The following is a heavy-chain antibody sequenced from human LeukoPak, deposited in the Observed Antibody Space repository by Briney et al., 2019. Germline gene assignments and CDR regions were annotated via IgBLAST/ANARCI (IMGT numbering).Heavy chain of an antibody. D-gene: IGHD2-2*01. V-gene: IGHV1-24*01. CDR2: FDPEDGET. CDR3: ATGPYCSSTSCYDGDY. J-gene: IGHJ4*02. CDR1: GYTLTELS. Sequence: ASVKVSCKVSGYTLTELSMHWVRQAPGKGLEWMGGFDPEDGETIYAQKFQGRVTMTEDTSTDTAYMELSSLRSEDTAVYYCATGPYCSSTSCYDGDYWGQGTPVTVSS.